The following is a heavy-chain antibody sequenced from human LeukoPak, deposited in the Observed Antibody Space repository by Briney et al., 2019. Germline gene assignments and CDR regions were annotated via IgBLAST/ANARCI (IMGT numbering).Heavy chain of an antibody. D-gene: IGHD6-19*01. J-gene: IGHJ4*02. CDR3: TRDAVAGVFDY. V-gene: IGHV1-46*01. CDR2: INPSGGST. Sequence: ASVKVSCKASGYTFTSYYMHWVRQAPGQGLEWMGIINPSGGSTSYAQKFQGRVTMTRDTSTSTVYMELSSLRSEDTAVYYCTRDAVAGVFDYWGQGTLVTVSS. CDR1: GYTFTSYY.